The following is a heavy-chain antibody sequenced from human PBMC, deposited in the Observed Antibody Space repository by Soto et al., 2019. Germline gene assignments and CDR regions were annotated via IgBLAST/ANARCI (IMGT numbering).Heavy chain of an antibody. CDR2: ISAYKGNT. CDR3: ARDRSVLMVYDAFDI. CDR1: GYTFTSYG. V-gene: IGHV1-18*01. D-gene: IGHD2-8*01. J-gene: IGHJ3*02. Sequence: ASVKVSCKASGYTFTSYGISWVRQAPGQGLEWMGWISAYKGNTNYAQKLQGRVTMTTDTSTSTAYMELRSLRSDDTAVYYCARDRSVLMVYDAFDIWGQGTMVTVSS.